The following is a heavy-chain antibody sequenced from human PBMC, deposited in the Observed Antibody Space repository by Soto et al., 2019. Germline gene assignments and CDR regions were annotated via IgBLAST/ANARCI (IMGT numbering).Heavy chain of an antibody. CDR2: IYYSGST. CDR1: GGSISSYY. D-gene: IGHD3-9*01. Sequence: SETLSLTCTVSGGSISSYYCSWIRQPPGKGLEWIGYIYYSGSTNYNPSLKSRITISVDTSKNQFSLKLSSVTAADTAVYYCARVAHFDWLNWFDPWGQGTLVTVSS. V-gene: IGHV4-59*01. J-gene: IGHJ5*02. CDR3: ARVAHFDWLNWFDP.